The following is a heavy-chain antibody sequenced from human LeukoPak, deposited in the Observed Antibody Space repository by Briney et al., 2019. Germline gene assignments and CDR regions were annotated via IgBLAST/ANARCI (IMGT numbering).Heavy chain of an antibody. CDR3: ATRDGYNSNPLKD. CDR1: GFTFSSYA. Sequence: PGGSLRLSCAASGFTFSSYARSWVRQAPGKGLEWVSAISGSGSSTYYADSVKGRFTISRDNSKNTLYLQMNSLRAEDTALYYCATRDGYNSNPLKDWGQGTLVTVSS. CDR2: ISGSGSST. J-gene: IGHJ4*02. V-gene: IGHV3-23*01. D-gene: IGHD5-24*01.